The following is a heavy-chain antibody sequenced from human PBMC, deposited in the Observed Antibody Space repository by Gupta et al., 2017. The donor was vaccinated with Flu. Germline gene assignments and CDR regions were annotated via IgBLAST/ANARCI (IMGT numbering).Heavy chain of an antibody. CDR2: ISSSSSYI. Sequence: EVQLVESGGGLVKPGGSLRLSCAASAFSFSTSTMTWARQAPGKGLDWVSSISSSSSYIFYADSVKGRFTISRDNSKNSLYLQITSLRAEATAGDYGARCKLSSGWNDYCG. CDR1: AFSFSTST. D-gene: IGHD6-25*01. V-gene: IGHV3-21*01. CDR3: ARCKLSSGWNDY. J-gene: IGHJ4*01.